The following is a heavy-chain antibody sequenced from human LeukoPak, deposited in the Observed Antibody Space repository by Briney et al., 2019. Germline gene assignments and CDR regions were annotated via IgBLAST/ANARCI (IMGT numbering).Heavy chain of an antibody. CDR2: IWYDGTNK. V-gene: IGHV3-33*06. Sequence: GRSLRLSCAVSGFTLSNYGMHWVRQAPGRGLEWVAVIWYDGTNKYYADSVRGRFTISRDSSKNMLYLQMNSLRAEDTAVYYCAKDRSSGWYSFQHWGQGTLVSVSS. CDR3: AKDRSSGWYSFQH. D-gene: IGHD6-19*01. CDR1: GFTLSNYG. J-gene: IGHJ1*01.